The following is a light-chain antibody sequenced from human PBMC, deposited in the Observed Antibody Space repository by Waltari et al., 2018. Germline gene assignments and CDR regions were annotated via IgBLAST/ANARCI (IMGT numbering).Light chain of an antibody. Sequence: DVQLTQSPSFVSASVGDRVTITCRASQGIGIFLAWYQQKPGTAPKLLIFSASTLQNGVPSRFSGSGSWTDFTLTISNLQPEDFATYYCQQLHTYPPWTFGPGTRVEMK. V-gene: IGKV1-9*01. CDR2: SAS. CDR1: QGIGIF. J-gene: IGKJ1*01. CDR3: QQLHTYPPWT.